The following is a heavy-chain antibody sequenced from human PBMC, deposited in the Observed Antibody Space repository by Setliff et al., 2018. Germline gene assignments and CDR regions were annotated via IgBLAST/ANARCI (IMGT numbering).Heavy chain of an antibody. Sequence: ASVKVSCKASGYTFTGYYMHWVRQAPGQGLEWMGRINPNRGGTNYAQKFQGRVTMTRDTSISTAYMELGRLRSDDSAVYYCARVRSSSWLVVNWFDPWGQGTLVTV. CDR3: ARVRSSSWLVVNWFDP. D-gene: IGHD6-13*01. CDR2: INPNRGGT. CDR1: GYTFTGYY. V-gene: IGHV1-2*06. J-gene: IGHJ5*02.